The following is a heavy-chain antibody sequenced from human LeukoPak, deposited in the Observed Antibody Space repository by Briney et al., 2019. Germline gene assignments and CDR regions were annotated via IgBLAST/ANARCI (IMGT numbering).Heavy chain of an antibody. J-gene: IGHJ4*02. CDR3: AKDSRGYGGSDLDY. CDR1: GFTFSSYA. CDR2: ISGSGTGT. D-gene: IGHD5-12*01. Sequence: PGGSLRLSCAASGFTFSSYAMSWVRQAPGKGLEWVSAISGSGTGTYYADSVKGRFTISRDNSKNTLYLQMNSLRAEDTAVYYCAKDSRGYGGSDLDYWVQGTLVTVSS. V-gene: IGHV3-23*01.